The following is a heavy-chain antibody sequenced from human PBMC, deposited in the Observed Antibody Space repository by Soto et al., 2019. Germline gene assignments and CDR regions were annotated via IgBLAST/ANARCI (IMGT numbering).Heavy chain of an antibody. Sequence: SETLSLTCTVSGGSISSGGYYWSWIRQHPGKGLEWIGYIYYSGSTYYNPSLKSRVTISVDTSKNQFSLKLSSVTAADTAVYYCARFVSGSYLNWFDPWGQGTLVTVSS. J-gene: IGHJ5*02. V-gene: IGHV4-31*03. CDR1: GGSISSGGYY. CDR2: IYYSGST. D-gene: IGHD3-10*01. CDR3: ARFVSGSYLNWFDP.